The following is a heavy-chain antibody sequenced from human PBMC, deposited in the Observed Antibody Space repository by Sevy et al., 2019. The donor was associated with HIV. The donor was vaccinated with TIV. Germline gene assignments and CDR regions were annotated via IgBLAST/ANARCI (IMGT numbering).Heavy chain of an antibody. CDR3: ARDLVLWFGALGGRASDI. V-gene: IGHV3-30-3*01. CDR1: GFTFSSYA. J-gene: IGHJ3*02. CDR2: ISYDGSNK. Sequence: GGSLRLSCAASGFTFSSYAMHWVRQAPGKGLEWVAVISYDGSNKYYSDTVKGRFTISRVNSKNTPYLQMNSLRAEDTAVYDWARDLVLWFGALGGRASDIWGQGTMVTVSS. D-gene: IGHD3-10*01.